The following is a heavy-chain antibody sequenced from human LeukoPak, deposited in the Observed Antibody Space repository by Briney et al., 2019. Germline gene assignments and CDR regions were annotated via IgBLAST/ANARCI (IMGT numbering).Heavy chain of an antibody. CDR1: GGAISSGKW. V-gene: IGHV4/OR15-8*01. Sequence: SETLSLTCGVSGGAISSGKWWSWVRHPPGKGLEWIGEISHSGSPNYNPSLKSRLTISVDLPKNQFSLDLRSVTAADTAVYYCARDAAAGYSLACWGQGTLVTVSS. CDR2: ISHSGSP. J-gene: IGHJ4*02. CDR3: ARDAAAGYSLAC. D-gene: IGHD6-13*01.